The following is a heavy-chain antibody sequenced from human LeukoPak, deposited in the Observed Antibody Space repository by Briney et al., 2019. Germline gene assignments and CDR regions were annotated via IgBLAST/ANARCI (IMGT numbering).Heavy chain of an antibody. CDR3: AKAGYRGSSVNYFDY. J-gene: IGHJ4*02. CDR2: ISGSGGNT. Sequence: PGGSLRLSCAPSGFTFSSYAMSWVRQAPGMGLEWLSAISGSGGNTYYADSVKGLFTISRDNSQNTLSLQMNSLRAEDTAVYFCAKAGYRGSSVNYFDYWGQGTLVTVSS. V-gene: IGHV3-23*01. D-gene: IGHD6-6*01. CDR1: GFTFSSYA.